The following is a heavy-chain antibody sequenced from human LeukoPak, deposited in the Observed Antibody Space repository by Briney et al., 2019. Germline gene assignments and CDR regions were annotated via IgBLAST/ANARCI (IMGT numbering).Heavy chain of an antibody. CDR3: ARGYCSGGSCYSVENWFDP. CDR1: GYTFTGYY. CDR2: INPNRGGT. Sequence: ASVKVSCKAAGYTFTGYYMFWVPQAPGQGRERMGRINPNRGGTNYAQKFQGRVTMTRDTTISTAYMELSRLRSDDTAVYYCARGYCSGGSCYSVENWFDPWGQGTLVTVSS. D-gene: IGHD2-15*01. V-gene: IGHV1-2*06. J-gene: IGHJ5*02.